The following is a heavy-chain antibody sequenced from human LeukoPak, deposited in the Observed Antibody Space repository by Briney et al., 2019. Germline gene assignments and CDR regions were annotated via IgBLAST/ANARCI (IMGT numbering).Heavy chain of an antibody. CDR3: ARADFWSGTYAFDI. Sequence: SETLSLTRTVSGGSISSGSYYWSWIRQPAGKGLEWIGRIYTSGSTNYNPSLKSRVTISVDTSKNQFCLKLSSVTAADTAVYYCARADFWSGTYAFDIWGQGTMVTVSS. D-gene: IGHD3-3*01. J-gene: IGHJ3*02. V-gene: IGHV4-61*02. CDR1: GGSISSGSYY. CDR2: IYTSGST.